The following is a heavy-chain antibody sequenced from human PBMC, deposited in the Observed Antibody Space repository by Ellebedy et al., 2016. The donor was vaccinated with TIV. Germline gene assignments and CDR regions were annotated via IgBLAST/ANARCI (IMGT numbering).Heavy chain of an antibody. Sequence: PGGSLRLSCAASGFTFSDYAMSWVRQAPGRGLEWVSGFGVSGDSTYYTDSVKGRFTIFRDNSENTLYLQMNSLRAEDTAIYYCARGRSGTYIHHAFDYWGQGSLVTVSS. CDR1: GFTFSDYA. V-gene: IGHV3-23*01. CDR3: ARGRSGTYIHHAFDY. CDR2: FGVSGDST. D-gene: IGHD1-14*01. J-gene: IGHJ4*02.